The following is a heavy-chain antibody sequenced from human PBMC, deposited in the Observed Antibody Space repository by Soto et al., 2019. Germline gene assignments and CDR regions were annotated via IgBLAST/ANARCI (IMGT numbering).Heavy chain of an antibody. D-gene: IGHD4-17*01. CDR2: INHSGST. Sequence: PSETLSLTCAVYGGSFSGYYWSWIRQPPGKGLEWIGEINHSGSTNYNPSLKSRVTISVDTSKNQFSLKLSSVTAADTAVYYCERRYRLRWFDPWGQGTLVTVSS. J-gene: IGHJ5*02. CDR1: GGSFSGYY. CDR3: ERRYRLRWFDP. V-gene: IGHV4-34*01.